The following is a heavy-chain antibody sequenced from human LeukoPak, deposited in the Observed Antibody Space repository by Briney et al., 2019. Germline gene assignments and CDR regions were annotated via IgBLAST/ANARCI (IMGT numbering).Heavy chain of an antibody. V-gene: IGHV4-31*03. J-gene: IGHJ3*02. D-gene: IGHD3-9*01. CDR2: TYYSGST. CDR3: ARRILTDYDDAFDI. Sequence: SQTLSLTCTVSGGSISSGDYYWSWIRQHPGKGLEWIGNTYYSGSTYYNPSLKSRVAISVDTSKNQFSLKLSSVTAADTAVYYCARRILTDYDDAFDIWGQGTMVTVSS. CDR1: GGSISSGDYY.